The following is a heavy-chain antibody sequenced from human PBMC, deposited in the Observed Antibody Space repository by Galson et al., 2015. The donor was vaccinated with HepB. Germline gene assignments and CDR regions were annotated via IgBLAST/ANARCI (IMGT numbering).Heavy chain of an antibody. V-gene: IGHV1-69*13. CDR1: GGTFKTYA. CDR2: IFPIFGTA. J-gene: IGHJ4*02. Sequence: SVEVSCKASGGTFKTYAISWVRQAPGHGLEWMGGIFPIFGTANYAQSFQGRVTIIADASTSTVYMELSSLRSEDTAVYYCATVPLYYYDSGGRPYYFNYWGQGTLVTVSS. CDR3: ATVPLYYYDSGGRPYYFNY. D-gene: IGHD3-22*01.